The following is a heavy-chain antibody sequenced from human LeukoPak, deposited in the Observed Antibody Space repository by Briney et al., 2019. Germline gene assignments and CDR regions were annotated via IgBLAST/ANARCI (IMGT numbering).Heavy chain of an antibody. CDR1: GASISSSSHY. Sequence: PSETLSLTCTVSGASISSSSHYWGWIRQPPGKGLEWVGSIDYSGSTNYNPSLKSRVTISVDTSKNQFSLRLSSVTAADTAVYYCARRDYDYVWGTYRRYRPFDYWGQGTLVTVSS. J-gene: IGHJ4*02. D-gene: IGHD3-16*02. CDR3: ARRDYDYVWGTYRRYRPFDY. CDR2: IDYSGST. V-gene: IGHV4-39*01.